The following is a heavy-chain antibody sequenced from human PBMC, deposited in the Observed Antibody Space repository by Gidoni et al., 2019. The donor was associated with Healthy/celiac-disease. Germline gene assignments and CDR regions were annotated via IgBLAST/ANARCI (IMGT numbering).Heavy chain of an antibody. J-gene: IGHJ6*02. V-gene: IGHV1-46*01. CDR2: INPSGGST. CDR3: ARPSENDFQGGYYYYGMDV. Sequence: QVQLVQSGAEVKKPGASVKVSCKASGYTFTSYYMHWVRQAPGQGLEWMGIINPSGGSTSYAQKFQGRVTMTRDTSTSTVYMELSSLRSEDTAVYYCARPSENDFQGGYYYYGMDVWGQGTTVTVSS. D-gene: IGHD2-21*02. CDR1: GYTFTSYY.